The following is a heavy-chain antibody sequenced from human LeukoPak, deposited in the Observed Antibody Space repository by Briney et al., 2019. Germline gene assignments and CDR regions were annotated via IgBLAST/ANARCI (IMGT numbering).Heavy chain of an antibody. CDR2: IKQDGSEK. J-gene: IGHJ4*02. Sequence: GGSLRLSCAASGFTFSSYAMSWVRQAPGKGLEWVANIKQDGSEKYYVDSVKGRFTISRDNAKNSLYLQMNSLRAEDTAVYYCARDKAWNSWGQGTLVTVSS. D-gene: IGHD1-7*01. CDR1: GFTFSSYA. V-gene: IGHV3-7*01. CDR3: ARDKAWNS.